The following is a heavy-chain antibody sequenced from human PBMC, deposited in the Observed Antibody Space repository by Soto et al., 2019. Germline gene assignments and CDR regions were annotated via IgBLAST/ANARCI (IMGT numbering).Heavy chain of an antibody. CDR1: GGSFSGYY. CDR2: INHSGST. Sequence: PXASLSLTCAVYGGSFSGYYWSWIRQPPGKGLEWIGEINHSGSTNYNPSLKSRVTISVDTSKNQFSLKLSSVTAADTAVYYCARGGSRRGSYYYYYGMDVCGQRTTVTVSS. V-gene: IGHV4-34*01. D-gene: IGHD3-10*01. J-gene: IGHJ6*02. CDR3: ARGGSRRGSYYYYYGMDV.